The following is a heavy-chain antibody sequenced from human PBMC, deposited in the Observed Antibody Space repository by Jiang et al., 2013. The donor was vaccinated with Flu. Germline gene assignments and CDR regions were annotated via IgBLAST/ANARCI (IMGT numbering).Heavy chain of an antibody. CDR2: INAGNGNT. CDR1: GYTFTSYA. D-gene: IGHD2-15*01. Sequence: EVKKPGASVKVSRKASGYTFTSYAMHWVRQAPGQRLEWMGWINAGNGNTKYSQKFQGRVTITRDTSASTAYMELSSLRSEDTAVYYCARGSFYCSGGSCFRPFDPWGQGTLVTVSS. J-gene: IGHJ5*02. CDR3: ARGSFYCSGGSCFRPFDP. V-gene: IGHV1-3*01.